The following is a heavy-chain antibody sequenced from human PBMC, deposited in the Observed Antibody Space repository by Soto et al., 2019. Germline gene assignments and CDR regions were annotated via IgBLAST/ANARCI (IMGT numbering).Heavy chain of an antibody. D-gene: IGHD2-2*01. CDR3: ASSLGYSCSGDCLHYYFDY. V-gene: IGHV3-72*01. CDR2: TRNKANSYNT. Sequence: EVQLVESGGGLVQPGGSLRLSCAGSGFTFSDHYMDWVRQAPGKGLEWVGRTRNKANSYNTEYAASVKGRFTISRDDSKDSLYLQMNSLKTEDTAVYYCASSLGYSCSGDCLHYYFDYWGRGTLVTVSS. CDR1: GFTFSDHY. J-gene: IGHJ4*02.